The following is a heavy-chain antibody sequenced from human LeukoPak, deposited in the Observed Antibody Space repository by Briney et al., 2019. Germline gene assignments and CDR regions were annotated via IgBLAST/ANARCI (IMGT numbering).Heavy chain of an antibody. Sequence: ASETLSLTCAVYGGSFSGYYWSWIRQPPGKGLEWIGEINHSGSTNYNPSLKSRVTISVDTSKYQFSLKLSSVTAADTAVYYCARRGYSYLSDYWGQGTLVTVSS. CDR2: INHSGST. J-gene: IGHJ4*02. CDR3: ARRGYSYLSDY. V-gene: IGHV4-34*01. D-gene: IGHD5-18*01. CDR1: GGSFSGYY.